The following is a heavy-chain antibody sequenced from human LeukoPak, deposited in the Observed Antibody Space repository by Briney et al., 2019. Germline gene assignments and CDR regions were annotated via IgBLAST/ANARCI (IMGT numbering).Heavy chain of an antibody. CDR1: GGSVSRGGDY. J-gene: IGHJ6*02. D-gene: IGHD3-10*01. CDR2: IFYGGGT. V-gene: IGHV4-31*03. Sequence: PPETLSLTCTVSGGSVSRGGDYCTSIRQHPGGGQEWNVYIFYGGGTYYNPSLKSRVTMSVDTSNNQFSLNLTSVTAVDTGVYCCESSTPYLGDSGAGSSCDYYYGVDVWGQGSSVIVSS. CDR3: ESSTPYLGDSGAGSSCDYYYGVDV.